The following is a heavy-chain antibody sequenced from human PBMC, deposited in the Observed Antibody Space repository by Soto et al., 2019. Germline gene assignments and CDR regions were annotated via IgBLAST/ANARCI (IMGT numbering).Heavy chain of an antibody. CDR2: ISSSSSTI. CDR1: GFTFSSYS. Sequence: GRSLRLSCAASGFTFSSYSMNWVRQAPGKGLEWVSYISSSSSTIYYADSGKSRITINPDTSKNQFSLQLKSVTPEDTAVYYYAGGTDCPDYWGQGTLVTVSS. J-gene: IGHJ4*02. CDR3: AGGTDCPDY. V-gene: IGHV3-48*01. D-gene: IGHD2-21*02.